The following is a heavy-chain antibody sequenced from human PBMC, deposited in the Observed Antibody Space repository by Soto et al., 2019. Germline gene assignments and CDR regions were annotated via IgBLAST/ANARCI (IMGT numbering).Heavy chain of an antibody. D-gene: IGHD2-2*01. Sequence: ASVKVSCKGFGYSFMKYGINWVRQAPGQGLEWVGWISPYSGYTHSAQKFHGRLTLTTDTAASTAYMELRILRSADTALYYCAREASVLIPAAQPSRFDSXGQGTMVTVS. V-gene: IGHV1-18*01. CDR3: AREASVLIPAAQPSRFDS. CDR1: GYSFMKYG. J-gene: IGHJ4*02. CDR2: ISPYSGYT.